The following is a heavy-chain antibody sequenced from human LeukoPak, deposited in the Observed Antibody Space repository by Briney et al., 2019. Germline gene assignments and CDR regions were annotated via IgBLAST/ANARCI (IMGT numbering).Heavy chain of an antibody. D-gene: IGHD4/OR15-4a*01. Sequence: PGGSLRLSCAASGFTFSGSTMHWVRQAPGKGREWGGRIRSKANSYPTAHPASVKGRFTISRDDSKSMAYLQMNSLKSDDTAVYCCTSRLTSHYYYMDVWGKGTTVTVS. J-gene: IGHJ6*03. V-gene: IGHV3-73*01. CDR3: TSRLTSHYYYMDV. CDR2: IRSKANSYPT. CDR1: GFTFSGST.